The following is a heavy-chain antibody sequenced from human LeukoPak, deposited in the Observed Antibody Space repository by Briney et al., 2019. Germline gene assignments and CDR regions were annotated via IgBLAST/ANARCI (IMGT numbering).Heavy chain of an antibody. CDR3: ARGPRGYYGSGL. CDR1: GFTFSSYG. V-gene: IGHV3-33*01. J-gene: IGHJ6*02. CDR2: IWYDGSNK. Sequence: GGSLRLSCAASGFTFSSYGMHWVRQAPGRGLEWVAVIWYDGSNKYYADSVKGRFTISRDNSKNTLYLQMNSLRAEDTAVYYCARGPRGYYGSGLWGQGTTVTVSS. D-gene: IGHD3-10*01.